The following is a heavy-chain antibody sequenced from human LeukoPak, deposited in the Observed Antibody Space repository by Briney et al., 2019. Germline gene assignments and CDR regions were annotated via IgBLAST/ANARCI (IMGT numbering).Heavy chain of an antibody. CDR1: GGTFTSYY. D-gene: IGHD6-6*01. CDR3: ARDFYSSSSTGVPNSFDP. J-gene: IGHJ5*02. Sequence: ASVKVSCKASGGTFTSYYIHWVRQAPGQGLQWMGMIKPSGGSTRYEQNFQGRVTMTRDTSTSTVYMELSSLTSEDTAVYYCARDFYSSSSTGVPNSFDPWGQGTLVTVSS. CDR2: IKPSGGST. V-gene: IGHV1-46*01.